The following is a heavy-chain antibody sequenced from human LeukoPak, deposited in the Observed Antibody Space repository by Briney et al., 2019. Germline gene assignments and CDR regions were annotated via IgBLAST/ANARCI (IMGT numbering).Heavy chain of an antibody. CDR3: ARNGNGDYYYYMAV. CDR2: ISSSSSYI. J-gene: IGHJ6*03. D-gene: IGHD4-23*01. CDR1: GFTFISYS. Sequence: GGSLRLSCAASGFTFISYSMNCVRQAPGKGLEGVSSISSSSSYIYYADSVKGRFTISRDNAKNSLYMQIDTVRAEDMAVYYCARNGNGDYYYYMAVWGKGTTVTVSS. V-gene: IGHV3-21*01.